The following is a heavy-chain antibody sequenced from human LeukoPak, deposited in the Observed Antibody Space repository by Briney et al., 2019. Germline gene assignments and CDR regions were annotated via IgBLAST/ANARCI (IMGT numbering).Heavy chain of an antibody. V-gene: IGHV4-59*01. CDR2: IYYSGSA. CDR3: ARVHYYGSGSPEIDY. J-gene: IGHJ4*02. D-gene: IGHD3-10*01. CDR1: GGSISSYH. Sequence: SETLSLTCTVSGGSISSYHWSWIRQPPGKGLEWIGYIYYSGSANYNPSLKSRVTISVDTSKNQLSLKLSSVTAADTAVYYCARVHYYGSGSPEIDYWGQGTLVTVSS.